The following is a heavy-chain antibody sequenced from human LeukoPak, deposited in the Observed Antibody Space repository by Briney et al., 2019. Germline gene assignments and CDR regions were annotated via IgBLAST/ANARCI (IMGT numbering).Heavy chain of an antibody. CDR2: IIPIFGTA. J-gene: IGHJ4*02. V-gene: IGHV1-69*05. Sequence: SVKVSCKASGGTFSSYAISWVRQAPGQGLEWMGGIIPIFGTANYAQKFQGRVTITTDESTSTAYMELSSLRSEDTAVYYCAREGGIAARPYYFDYWGQGTLVTVSS. CDR1: GGTFSSYA. D-gene: IGHD6-6*01. CDR3: AREGGIAARPYYFDY.